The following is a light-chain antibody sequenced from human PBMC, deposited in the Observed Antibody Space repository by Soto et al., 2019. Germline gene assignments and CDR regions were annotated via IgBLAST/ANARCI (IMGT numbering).Light chain of an antibody. V-gene: IGLV2-14*01. CDR2: EVS. CDR3: CSFTSITTYV. Sequence: LTQPASVSGSLGQSITISCTGTTSDVRAYNYVSWYQQQPGKATKLMISEVSNRPSGVSNRFSGSKSGNTASLIISGLQAEDEADYYCCSFTSITTYVFGTGTRAPS. J-gene: IGLJ1*01. CDR1: TSDVRAYNY.